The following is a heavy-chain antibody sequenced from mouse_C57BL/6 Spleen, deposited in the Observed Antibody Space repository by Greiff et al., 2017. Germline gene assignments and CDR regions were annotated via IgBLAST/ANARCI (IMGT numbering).Heavy chain of an antibody. CDR3: ARDRGSYYDYDAGMDY. Sequence: EVMLVESGGGLVKPGGSLKLSCAASGFTFSSYAMSWVRQTPEKRLEWVATISDGGSYTYYPDNVKGRFTISRDNAKNNLYLQMSHLKSEDTAMYYCARDRGSYYDYDAGMDYWGQGTSVTVSS. CDR1: GFTFSSYA. D-gene: IGHD2-4*01. V-gene: IGHV5-4*01. J-gene: IGHJ4*01. CDR2: ISDGGSYT.